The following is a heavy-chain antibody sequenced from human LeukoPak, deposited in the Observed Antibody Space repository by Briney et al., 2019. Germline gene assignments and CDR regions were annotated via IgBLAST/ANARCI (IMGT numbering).Heavy chain of an antibody. CDR1: GFSLSSYW. J-gene: IGHJ4*02. V-gene: IGHV3-74*01. Sequence: GGALRLSCAPSGFSLSSYWMHWVRPAPGPGLVWVSHINSDRRYTNYADSVKGRFTISRDNARNTLFLQMNSLRAEDTAVYYCARDYYDSSGYHYFDYWGQGTLVAVSS. CDR3: ARDYYDSSGYHYFDY. CDR2: INSDRRYT. D-gene: IGHD3-22*01.